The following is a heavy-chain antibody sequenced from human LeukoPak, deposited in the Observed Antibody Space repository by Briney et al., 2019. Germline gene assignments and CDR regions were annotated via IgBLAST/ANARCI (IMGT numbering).Heavy chain of an antibody. J-gene: IGHJ4*02. CDR1: SYTFTRYG. V-gene: IGHV1-18*01. CDR2: ISGSNGNT. Sequence: ASVKVSCKASSYTFTRYGISWVRQAPGQGLEWMGWISGSNGNTNYAQKFQGRVSMTADTSTSTPDMELRSLRSDDTAVYYCARSGRGTYYYFDLWGQGTLVTVSS. CDR3: ARSGRGTYYYFDL. D-gene: IGHD1-26*01.